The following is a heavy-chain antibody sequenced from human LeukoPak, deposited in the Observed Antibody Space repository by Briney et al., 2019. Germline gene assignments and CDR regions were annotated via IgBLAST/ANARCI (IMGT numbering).Heavy chain of an antibody. CDR1: GFTFDDYG. J-gene: IGHJ3*02. D-gene: IGHD3-9*01. CDR3: ARDLKYDRYYDILSAFDI. Sequence: GGSLILSCAASGFTFDDYGMSWVRQAPGKGLEWVSGINWNGGSTGYADSVKGRFTISRDNAKNSLYLQMNSLRAEDTALYHCARDLKYDRYYDILSAFDIWGQGTMVTVSS. CDR2: INWNGGST. V-gene: IGHV3-20*01.